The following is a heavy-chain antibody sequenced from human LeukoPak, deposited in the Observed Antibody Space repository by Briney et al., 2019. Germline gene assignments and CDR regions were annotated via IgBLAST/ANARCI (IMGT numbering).Heavy chain of an antibody. CDR3: ATRNKTVHTFDY. D-gene: IGHD1-1*01. CDR1: GGSFSGYY. V-gene: IGHV4-34*01. J-gene: IGHJ4*02. Sequence: SETLSLTCAVYGGSFSGYYWSWIRLPPGKGLEWIGEINHSGSTNYNPSLKSRVTISVDTSKNQFSLKLSSVTAADTAVYYCATRNKTVHTFDYWGQGTLVTVSS. CDR2: INHSGST.